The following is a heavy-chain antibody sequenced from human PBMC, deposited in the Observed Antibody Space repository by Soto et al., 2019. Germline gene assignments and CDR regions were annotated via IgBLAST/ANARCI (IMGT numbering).Heavy chain of an antibody. CDR2: ISGSSGYT. CDR1: GFSFSDSY. D-gene: IGHD3-10*01. J-gene: IGHJ6*02. V-gene: IGHV3-11*06. CDR3: ARDRGGYGPPDV. Sequence: QVQLVESGRGLVKPGGSLRLSCAASGFSFSDSYMSWVRQAPGKGLEWVAYISGSSGYTGYADSVKGRFTISRDNAKNSLYLQMNSLRVEDTAVYYCARDRGGYGPPDVWGQGTTVTVSS.